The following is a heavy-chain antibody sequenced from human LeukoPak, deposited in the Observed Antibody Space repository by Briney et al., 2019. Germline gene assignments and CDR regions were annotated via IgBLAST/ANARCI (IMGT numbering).Heavy chain of an antibody. CDR1: GYTFTSYY. Sequence: ASVKVSCKASGYTFTSYYMHWVRQAPGQGLEWMGWINPNSGGTNYAQKFQGRVTMTRDTSIITAYMELSRLRSDDTAVYYCARYNAQYSSSSTYNWFDPWGQGTLVTVSS. D-gene: IGHD6-6*01. CDR3: ARYNAQYSSSSTYNWFDP. J-gene: IGHJ5*02. CDR2: INPNSGGT. V-gene: IGHV1-2*02.